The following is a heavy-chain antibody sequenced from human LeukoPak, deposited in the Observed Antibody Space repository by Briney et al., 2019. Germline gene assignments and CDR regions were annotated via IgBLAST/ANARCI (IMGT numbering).Heavy chain of an antibody. Sequence: GGSLRLSCAASGFTVSSNYMSWVRQAPGKGLEWVSVIYSGGSTYYADSVKGRFTISRDNSKNTLYLQMNSLRAEDTAVYYCVRDPPPYVDYVPSNFDYWGQGTLVTVSS. J-gene: IGHJ4*02. D-gene: IGHD4-17*01. CDR2: IYSGGST. CDR3: VRDPPPYVDYVPSNFDY. V-gene: IGHV3-53*01. CDR1: GFTVSSNY.